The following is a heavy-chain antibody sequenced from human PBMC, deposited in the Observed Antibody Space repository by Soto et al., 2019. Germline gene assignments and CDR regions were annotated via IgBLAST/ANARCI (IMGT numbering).Heavy chain of an antibody. J-gene: IGHJ4*02. CDR2: TFFRSKQYN. V-gene: IGHV6-1*01. D-gene: IGHD6-13*01. CDR1: GDSVSSNTAA. CDR3: AIPLSSSWYPEGDDY. Sequence: TLSLTCAISGDSVSSNTAAWNWIRQSPSRGLEWLGRTFFRSKQYNDYAESLKSRITINPDTSKNQISLHLDSVTPEDTAVYYCAIPLSSSWYPEGDDYWGQGTLVTVSS.